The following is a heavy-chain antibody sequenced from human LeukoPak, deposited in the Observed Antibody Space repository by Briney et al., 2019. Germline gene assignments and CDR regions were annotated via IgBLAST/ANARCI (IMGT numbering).Heavy chain of an antibody. Sequence: GGSLRLSCAASGFIFNSYGIHWIRQAPGKGLEWVAVISYDGSNKYYADSVKGRFTISRDNAKNSLYLQMNSLRAEDTALYYCAKDLGYYYGSGNYGMDVWGQGTTVTVSS. CDR2: ISYDGSNK. V-gene: IGHV3-30*18. CDR3: AKDLGYYYGSGNYGMDV. J-gene: IGHJ6*02. D-gene: IGHD3-10*01. CDR1: GFIFNSYG.